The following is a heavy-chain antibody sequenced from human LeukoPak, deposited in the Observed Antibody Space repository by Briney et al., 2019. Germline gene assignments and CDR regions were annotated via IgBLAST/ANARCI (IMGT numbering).Heavy chain of an antibody. J-gene: IGHJ4*02. CDR1: GGSISSSNW. D-gene: IGHD5-12*01. V-gene: IGHV4-4*02. CDR2: IYHSGST. Sequence: NPSGTLSLTCAVSGGSISSSNWWSWVRQPPGKGLEWIGEIYHSGSTNYNPSLKSRVTISVDRSKNQFSLKLSSVTAADTAVYYCASVKYSGYDYYFDYWGQGTLVTVSS. CDR3: ASVKYSGYDYYFDY.